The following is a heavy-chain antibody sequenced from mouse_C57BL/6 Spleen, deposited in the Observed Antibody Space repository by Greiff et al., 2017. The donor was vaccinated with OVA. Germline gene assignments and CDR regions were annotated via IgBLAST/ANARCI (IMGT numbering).Heavy chain of an antibody. V-gene: IGHV14-4*01. J-gene: IGHJ2*01. D-gene: IGHD1-1*01. Sequence: VQLKESGAELVRPGASVKLSCTASGFNIKDDYMHWVKQRPEQGLEWIGWIDPENGDTEYASKFQGKATITADTSSNTAYLQLSSLTSEDTAVYYCTSLITTVVATPYFDYWGQGTTLTVSS. CDR2: IDPENGDT. CDR3: TSLITTVVATPYFDY. CDR1: GFNIKDDY.